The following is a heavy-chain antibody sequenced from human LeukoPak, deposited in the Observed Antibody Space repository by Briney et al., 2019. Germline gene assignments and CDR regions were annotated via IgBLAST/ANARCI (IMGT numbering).Heavy chain of an antibody. V-gene: IGHV4-39*07. CDR2: IYYSGST. CDR1: GGSISSSSYY. CDR3: ARGSEGYYDSSGHLDY. J-gene: IGHJ4*02. Sequence: SETLSLTCTVSGGSISSSSYYWGGIRQPPGKGLGWIGSIYYSGSTYYNPSLKSRITRSVDTAKNQFSLKLSSVTAADTAVYYCARGSEGYYDSSGHLDYWGQGTLVTVSS. D-gene: IGHD3-22*01.